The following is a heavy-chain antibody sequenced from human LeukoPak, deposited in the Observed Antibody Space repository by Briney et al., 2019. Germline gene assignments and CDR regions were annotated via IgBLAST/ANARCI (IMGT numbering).Heavy chain of an antibody. CDR2: ISYDGSNK. CDR3: AKGGYSSSWYGSFDY. Sequence: PGRSLRLSCAASGFTFSSYGIHWVRQAPGKGLEWVAVISYDGSNKYYADSVKGRFTISRDNSKNTLYLQMNSLRAEDTAVYYCAKGGYSSSWYGSFDYWGQGTLVTVSS. D-gene: IGHD6-13*01. V-gene: IGHV3-30*18. J-gene: IGHJ4*02. CDR1: GFTFSSYG.